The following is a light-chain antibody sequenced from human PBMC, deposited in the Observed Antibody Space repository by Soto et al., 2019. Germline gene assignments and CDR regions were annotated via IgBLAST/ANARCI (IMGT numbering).Light chain of an antibody. Sequence: DIVMTQSPDSLTVSLGERATINYKSSQSVLYSSNNKNYLAWYQQKPRQPPKLLIYWASTRESGVPDRFSGSGSGTDFTLTISSLQAEDVAVYYCQHYYSLPLTFGGGTKVEIK. V-gene: IGKV4-1*01. J-gene: IGKJ4*01. CDR3: QHYYSLPLT. CDR1: QSVLYSSNNKNY. CDR2: WAS.